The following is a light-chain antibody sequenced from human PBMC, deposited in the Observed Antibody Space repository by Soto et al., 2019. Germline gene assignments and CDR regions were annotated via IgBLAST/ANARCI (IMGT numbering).Light chain of an antibody. V-gene: IGKV1-5*01. Sequence: DIQMTQSPSTLAASVGDRVTITCRASQSVTRGLAWYQQKPGKAPKLLIYDASILESGVPSRFTGSGSGTEFTLTISSLQPSDFATYFCQQYNGYLWTFGQGPKVEI. CDR3: QQYNGYLWT. CDR1: QSVTRG. J-gene: IGKJ1*01. CDR2: DAS.